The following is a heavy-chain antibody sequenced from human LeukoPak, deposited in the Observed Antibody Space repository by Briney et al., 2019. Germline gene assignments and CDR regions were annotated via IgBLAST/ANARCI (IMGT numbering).Heavy chain of an antibody. Sequence: GGSLRLSCAASGFTFSSYAMHWVRQAPGKGLEWVAVISYDGSNKYYADSVKGRFTISRDNSRNTLYLQMNSLRAEDTAVYYCARGPPHGSGSYYNEINQYYFDYWGQGTLVTVSS. CDR1: GFTFSSYA. D-gene: IGHD3-10*01. CDR3: ARGPPHGSGSYYNEINQYYFDY. J-gene: IGHJ4*02. V-gene: IGHV3-30*04. CDR2: ISYDGSNK.